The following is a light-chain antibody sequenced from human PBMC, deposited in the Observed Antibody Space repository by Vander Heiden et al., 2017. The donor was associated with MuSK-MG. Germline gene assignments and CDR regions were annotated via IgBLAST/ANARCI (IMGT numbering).Light chain of an antibody. V-gene: IGKV2-28*01. CDR2: LGS. Sequence: DLVMTQSPLSLPVTPGEPASISCRSSQSLLHSNGYNYLDWYLQKPGQSPQLLIFLGSTRASGVPDRFSGSGSGTDFTLKISRVEPEDVGVYYCMQALQTPRTFGQGTKLEIK. J-gene: IGKJ2*01. CDR3: MQALQTPRT. CDR1: QSLLHSNGYNY.